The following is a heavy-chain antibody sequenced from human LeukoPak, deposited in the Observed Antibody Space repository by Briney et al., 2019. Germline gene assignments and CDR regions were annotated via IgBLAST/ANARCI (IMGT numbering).Heavy chain of an antibody. V-gene: IGHV3-7*01. Sequence: PGGSLRLSCEASGFAFSSYWASWVRQAPGKALEWVANINQDGNSQNYVDSVRGRFTISKDNAKNSVYLQMNSLRAEDTAVYYCARSLWPEDYWGQGILVTVSS. CDR1: GFAFSSYW. CDR3: ARSLWPEDY. J-gene: IGHJ4*02. D-gene: IGHD2-21*01. CDR2: INQDGNSQ.